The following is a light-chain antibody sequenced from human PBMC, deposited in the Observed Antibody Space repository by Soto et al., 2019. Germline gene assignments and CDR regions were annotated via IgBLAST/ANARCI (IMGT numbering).Light chain of an antibody. CDR1: QSVRTN. CDR3: QQYNNWPRT. CDR2: GAS. V-gene: IGKV3-15*01. Sequence: EVVLTQSPATLSVSAGGTVTLSCRASQSVRTNVAWYQQIPGQAPRLLVYGASTRATGIPARFSGSGSGTEFTLTISSLQSEDFAVYYCQQYNNWPRTFGQGTKVDI. J-gene: IGKJ1*01.